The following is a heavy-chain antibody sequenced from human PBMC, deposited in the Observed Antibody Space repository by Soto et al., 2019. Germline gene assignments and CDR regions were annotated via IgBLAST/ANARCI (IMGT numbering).Heavy chain of an antibody. Sequence: GESLKISCAASGFTFSSYWMSWVRQAPGKGLEWVANIKQDGSEKYYVDSVKGRFTISRDNAKNSLYLQMNSLRAEDTAVYYCARASIWFGELFSYFDYWGQGTLVTVSS. CDR1: GFTFSSYW. J-gene: IGHJ4*02. D-gene: IGHD3-10*01. CDR2: IKQDGSEK. CDR3: ARASIWFGELFSYFDY. V-gene: IGHV3-7*01.